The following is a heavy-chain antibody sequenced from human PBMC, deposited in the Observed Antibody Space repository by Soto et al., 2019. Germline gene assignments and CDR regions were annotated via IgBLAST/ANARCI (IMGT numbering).Heavy chain of an antibody. V-gene: IGHV1-69*13. CDR3: ARGEAAAKIKPSYYYYYGMDV. Sequence: SVKVSCKASGGTFSSYAISWVRQAPGQGLEWMGGIIPIFGTANYAQKFQGRVTITADESTSTAYMELSSLRSEDTAVYYCARGEAAAKIKPSYYYYYGMDVWGQGTTVTAP. J-gene: IGHJ6*02. CDR1: GGTFSSYA. D-gene: IGHD6-13*01. CDR2: IIPIFGTA.